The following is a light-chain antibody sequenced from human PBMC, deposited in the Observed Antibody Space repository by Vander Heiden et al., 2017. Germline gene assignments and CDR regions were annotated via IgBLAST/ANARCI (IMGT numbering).Light chain of an antibody. V-gene: IGLV2-14*03. J-gene: IGLJ1*01. CDR2: DVN. CDR3: SSYTRASTLYV. Sequence: QSALTQPASVSGSPAQSITISCTGTSREVGGYNVVSWYRQHPGKAPQLIIYDVNKRPSGVSNHFSGSKSGNTASLTISGLQAEDEADYYCSSYTRASTLYVFGTGTKVTVL. CDR1: SREVGGYNV.